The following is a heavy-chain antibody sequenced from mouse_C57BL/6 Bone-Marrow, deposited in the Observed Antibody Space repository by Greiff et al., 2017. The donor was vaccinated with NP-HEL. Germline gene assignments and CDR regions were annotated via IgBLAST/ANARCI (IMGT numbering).Heavy chain of an antibody. CDR3: ARNGHYYGSSPLAY. CDR1: GFSLTSYG. V-gene: IGHV2-2*01. CDR2: IWSGGST. D-gene: IGHD1-1*01. Sequence: QVQLQQSGPGLVQPSHCLSITCTVSGFSLTSYGVHWVRQSPGKGLEWLGVIWSGGSTDYNAAFISRLSISKDNSKSQVFFKMNSLQADDTAIYYCARNGHYYGSSPLAYWGQGTLVTVSA. J-gene: IGHJ3*01.